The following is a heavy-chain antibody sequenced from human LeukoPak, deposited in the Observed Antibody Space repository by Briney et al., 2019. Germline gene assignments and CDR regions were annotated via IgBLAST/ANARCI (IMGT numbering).Heavy chain of an antibody. CDR2: INHSGST. CDR1: GGSFSGYY. Sequence: SETLSLTCAVYGGSFSGYYWSWIRQPPGKGLEWIGEINHSGSTNYNPSLKSRVTISVDTSKNQFSLKLSSVTAADTAVYYCASLNYDFWSGYSPDDYYYGMDVWGQGTTVTVSS. CDR3: ASLNYDFWSGYSPDDYYYGMDV. D-gene: IGHD3-3*01. V-gene: IGHV4-34*01. J-gene: IGHJ6*02.